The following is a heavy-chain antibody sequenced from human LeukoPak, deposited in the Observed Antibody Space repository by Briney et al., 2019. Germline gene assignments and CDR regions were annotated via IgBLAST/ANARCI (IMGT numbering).Heavy chain of an antibody. CDR2: ISYDGSNK. V-gene: IGHV3-30*18. CDR1: GFTFSSYG. Sequence: PGGSLRLSCAASGFTFSSYGMHWVRQAPGKGLEWVAVISYDGSNKYYADSVKGRFTISRDNSKNTLYLQMNSPRAEDTAVYYCAKAEGDYGDYLYFQHWGQGTLVTVSS. CDR3: AKAEGDYGDYLYFQH. D-gene: IGHD4-17*01. J-gene: IGHJ1*01.